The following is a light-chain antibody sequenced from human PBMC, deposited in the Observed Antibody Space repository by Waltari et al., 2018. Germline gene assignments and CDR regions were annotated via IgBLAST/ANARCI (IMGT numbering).Light chain of an antibody. CDR1: QSVGRS. CDR2: GAS. J-gene: IGKJ1*01. Sequence: LLAQSPVTLSLSPRESATLSCWARQSVGRSLAWYQQRRGKAPRLLIYGASTRATGIPYRFSGSGSGTEFTLTISRLQPEDFAVYYCLHNVRFPGTFGQGTKVEIK. V-gene: IGKV3-20*01. CDR3: LHNVRFPGT.